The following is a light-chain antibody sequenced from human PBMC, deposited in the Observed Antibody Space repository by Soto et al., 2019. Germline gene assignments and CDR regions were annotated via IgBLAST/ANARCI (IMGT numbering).Light chain of an antibody. V-gene: IGKV3-11*01. J-gene: IGKJ4*01. CDR2: DVF. CDR1: QSISTY. Sequence: EIVLTQSPATLSLSPGERATLSCRASQSISTYLAWYQQKPGQAPRLLIYDVFNRATGIPARFSGSGSGTDFTLTISSLEPEDFAIYYCQQRSDWPLTFGGETKVEIK. CDR3: QQRSDWPLT.